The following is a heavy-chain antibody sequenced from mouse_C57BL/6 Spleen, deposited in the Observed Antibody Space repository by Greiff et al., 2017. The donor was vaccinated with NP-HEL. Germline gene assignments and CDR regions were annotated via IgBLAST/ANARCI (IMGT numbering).Heavy chain of an antibody. CDR2: IHPNSGST. V-gene: IGHV1-64*01. J-gene: IGHJ1*03. Sequence: LHHPVAVLVTPGASVTLSCPASGYTFTSSWLHCVPQSPVPGLEWIGMIHPNSGSTNYNEKFKSKATLTVDKSSSTAYMQLSSLTSEDSAVYYCARAYDGPFDVWGTGTTVTVSS. D-gene: IGHD2-3*01. CDR1: GYTFTSSW. CDR3: ARAYDGPFDV.